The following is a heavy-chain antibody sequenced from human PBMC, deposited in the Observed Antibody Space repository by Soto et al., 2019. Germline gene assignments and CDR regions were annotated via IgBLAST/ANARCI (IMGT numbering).Heavy chain of an antibody. CDR2: ISRTGDSA. D-gene: IGHD3-22*01. CDR1: GFSFSDYA. Sequence: EVHLLESGGALVQPGGSLTLSCAASGFSFSDYAMSWVRQAPGKGLEWVSSISRTGDSAYYADSVKGRFAISRDRSKNRLSRERVGLRVEDAAVYYCANWPDGSGYCQNWFGSWCQGTLITVSS. CDR3: ANWPDGSGYCQNWFGS. J-gene: IGHJ5*01. V-gene: IGHV3-23*01.